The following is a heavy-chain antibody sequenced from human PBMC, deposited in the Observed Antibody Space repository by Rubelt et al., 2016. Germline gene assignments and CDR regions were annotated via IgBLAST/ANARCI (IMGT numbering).Heavy chain of an antibody. CDR3: ARDGIAAAVDY. Sequence: QVQLVQSGAEVKKPGASVKVSCKASGYTFTTYGITWVRQAPGQGLEWMGWIRADNGNTNYAQKLQGRVTMTTDKSTSTAYMELRSRGSDDTAVYYWARDGIAAAVDYWGQGTLVTVSS. V-gene: IGHV1-18*01. CDR2: IRADNGNT. J-gene: IGHJ4*02. D-gene: IGHD6-13*01. CDR1: GYTFTTYG.